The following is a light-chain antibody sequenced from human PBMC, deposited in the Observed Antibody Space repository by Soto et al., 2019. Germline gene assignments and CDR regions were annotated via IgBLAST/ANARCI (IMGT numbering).Light chain of an antibody. J-gene: IGKJ4*01. CDR1: QSVSSN. CDR3: QQRSNWPLT. CDR2: GAS. Sequence: EIVMTQSPATLSVSPGERATLSCRASQSVSSNLAWYQQRPGQAPRLLIYGASTRATGVPARFSGSGSGTDFTLTISSLEPEDFAVHYCQQRSNWPLTLGGGTKVDTK. V-gene: IGKV3-15*01.